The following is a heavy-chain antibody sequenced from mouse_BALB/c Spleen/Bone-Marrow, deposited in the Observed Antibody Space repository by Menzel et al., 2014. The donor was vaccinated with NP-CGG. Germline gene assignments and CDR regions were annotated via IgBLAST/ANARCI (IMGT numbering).Heavy chain of an antibody. Sequence: VHVKQSGAELVKPWASVKLSCTASGFSIKDTYMHWVKQRPEQGLEWIGRIDPANGNTKYDPKFQGKATITADTSSNTAYLQLSSLTSEDTAVYYCASYYYGSSRFAYWGQGTLVTASA. J-gene: IGHJ3*01. CDR2: IDPANGNT. V-gene: IGHV14-3*02. CDR1: GFSIKDTY. CDR3: ASYYYGSSRFAY. D-gene: IGHD1-1*01.